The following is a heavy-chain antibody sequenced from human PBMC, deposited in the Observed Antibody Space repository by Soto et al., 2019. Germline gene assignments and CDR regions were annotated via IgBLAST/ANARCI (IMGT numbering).Heavy chain of an antibody. D-gene: IGHD3-3*01. Sequence: GGSLRLSCAASGFTFSSYAMSWVRQAPGKGLEWVSAISGSGGSTYYADSVKGRFTISRDNSKNTLYLQMNSLRAEDTAVYYCAKEPLPNDFWSGYYPYFDYWGQGTLVTVSS. CDR2: ISGSGGST. V-gene: IGHV3-23*01. CDR3: AKEPLPNDFWSGYYPYFDY. J-gene: IGHJ4*02. CDR1: GFTFSSYA.